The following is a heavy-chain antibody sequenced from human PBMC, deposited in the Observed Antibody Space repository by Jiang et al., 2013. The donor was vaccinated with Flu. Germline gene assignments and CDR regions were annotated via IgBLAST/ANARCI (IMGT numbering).Heavy chain of an antibody. J-gene: IGHJ4*02. CDR1: GYTFTTLY. Sequence: SGAEVKKPGASVKVSCKASGYTFTTLYLHWVRQAPGQGLEWMGLINPSDGSTTYAPRFQGRVTMTRDTSTTTVYMEMSSLRSEDTAVYYCARGLRLGELSLQFWGQGTLVTVSS. V-gene: IGHV1-46*01. D-gene: IGHD3-16*01. CDR3: ARGLRLGELSLQF. CDR2: INPSDGST.